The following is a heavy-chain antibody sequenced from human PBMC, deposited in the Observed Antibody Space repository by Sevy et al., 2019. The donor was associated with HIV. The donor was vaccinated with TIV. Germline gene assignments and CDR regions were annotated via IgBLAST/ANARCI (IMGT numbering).Heavy chain of an antibody. CDR1: GFTFSGSA. J-gene: IGHJ4*02. CDR3: TRHPDSWIQLWFDY. V-gene: IGHV3-73*01. CDR2: IRSKANSYAT. Sequence: GGSLRLSCAASGFTFSGSAMHWVRQASGKGLEWVGRIRSKANSYATAYAASVKGRFTISRDDSKNTAYLQMNSLKTEDTAVYYCTRHPDSWIQLWFDYWGQGTLVTASS. D-gene: IGHD5-18*01.